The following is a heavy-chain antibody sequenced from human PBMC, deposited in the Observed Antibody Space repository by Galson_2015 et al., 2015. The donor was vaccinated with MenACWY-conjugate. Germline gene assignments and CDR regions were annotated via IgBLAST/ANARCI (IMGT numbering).Heavy chain of an antibody. Sequence: SVKVSCKASGFTFTSSAMQWVRQARGQRLEWIGWIVVGSGNTNYAQKFQERVTITRDMSTSTAYMELSSLRSEDTAVYYCAAGEEVLYDFWSGYYTFDYWGQGTLVTVSS. V-gene: IGHV1-58*02. J-gene: IGHJ4*02. D-gene: IGHD3-3*01. CDR3: AAGEEVLYDFWSGYYTFDY. CDR2: IVVGSGNT. CDR1: GFTFTSSA.